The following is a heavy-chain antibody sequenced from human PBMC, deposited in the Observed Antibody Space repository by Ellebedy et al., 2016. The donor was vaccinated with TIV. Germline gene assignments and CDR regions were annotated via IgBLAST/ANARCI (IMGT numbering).Heavy chain of an antibody. CDR3: AKRGDGNHYVDS. D-gene: IGHD2-21*01. V-gene: IGHV3-23*01. CDR2: ISASGGQT. J-gene: IGHJ5*01. CDR1: GFRFDAYG. Sequence: PGGSLRLSCAPSGFRFDAYGMTWVRQAPGKGLEWVSTISASGGQTYYGDSVKGRFTISRDNFKNILYLQMNSLRVDDTAVYYCAKRGDGNHYVDSWGQGTLVTVSS.